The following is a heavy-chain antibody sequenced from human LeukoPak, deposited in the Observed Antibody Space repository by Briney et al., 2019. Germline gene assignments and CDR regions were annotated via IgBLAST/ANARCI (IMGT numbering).Heavy chain of an antibody. V-gene: IGHV3-11*06. CDR1: GFTFSDYY. CDR3: ASPLGY. CDR2: ISSSSTYP. J-gene: IGHJ4*02. Sequence: GGSLRLSCAASGFTFSDYYMSWVRQAPGKGLEWVSYISSSSTYPNSPDSVKGRFTISRDNAKNSLYLQMISLRAEDTAVYYCASPLGYWGQGTLVTVSS.